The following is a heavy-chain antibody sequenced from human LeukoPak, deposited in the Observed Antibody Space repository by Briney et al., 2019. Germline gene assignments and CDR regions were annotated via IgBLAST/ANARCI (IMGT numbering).Heavy chain of an antibody. CDR3: AGRYCSSTSCYNFDY. CDR1: GGSFSGYY. Sequence: SETLSLTCAVYGGSFSGYYWSWIRQPPGKGLEWIGEINHSGSTNYNPSPKSRVTISVDTSKNQFSLKLSSVTAADTAVYYCAGRYCSSTSCYNFDYWGQGTLVTVSS. J-gene: IGHJ4*02. CDR2: INHSGST. D-gene: IGHD2-2*02. V-gene: IGHV4-34*01.